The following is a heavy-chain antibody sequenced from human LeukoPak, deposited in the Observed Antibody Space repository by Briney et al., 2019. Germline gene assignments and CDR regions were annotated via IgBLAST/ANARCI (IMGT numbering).Heavy chain of an antibody. V-gene: IGHV4-39*07. J-gene: IGHJ5*02. Sequence: SETLSLTCTVSGGSISSSYYYWGWIRQPPGKGLEWIGTMYYSESTYYNPSLESRVTISVDTSKNQFSLKLSSVTAADTAVYYCTRTSYSSGWFDPWGQGTLVTVSS. CDR2: MYYSEST. CDR1: GGSISSSYYY. D-gene: IGHD6-19*01. CDR3: TRTSYSSGWFDP.